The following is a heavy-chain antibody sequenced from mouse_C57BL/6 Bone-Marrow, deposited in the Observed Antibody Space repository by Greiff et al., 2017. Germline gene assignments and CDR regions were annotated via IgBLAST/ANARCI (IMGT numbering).Heavy chain of an antibody. CDR3: ARGAGTGGYYFDY. D-gene: IGHD3-3*01. CDR1: GFTFSSYA. Sequence: EVQVVESGGGLVKPGGSLKLSCAASGFTFSSYAMSWVRQTPEKRLEWVATISDGGSYTYYPDNVKGRFTISRDNAKNNLYLQMSHLKSEDTAMYYCARGAGTGGYYFDYWGQGTTLTVSS. V-gene: IGHV5-4*01. J-gene: IGHJ2*01. CDR2: ISDGGSYT.